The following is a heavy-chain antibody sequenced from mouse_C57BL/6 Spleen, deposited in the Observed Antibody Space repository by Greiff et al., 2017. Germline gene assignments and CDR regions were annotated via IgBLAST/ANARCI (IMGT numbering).Heavy chain of an antibody. V-gene: IGHV3-6*01. D-gene: IGHD2-4*01. CDR1: GYSITSGYY. CDR3: AREGITTRYFDV. J-gene: IGHJ1*03. Sequence: EVKLMESGPGLVKPSQSLSLTCSVTGYSITSGYYWNWIRQFPGNKLEWMGYISYDGSNNYNPSLKNRISITRDTSKNQFFLKLNSVTTEDTATYYCAREGITTRYFDVWGTGTTVTVSS. CDR2: ISYDGSN.